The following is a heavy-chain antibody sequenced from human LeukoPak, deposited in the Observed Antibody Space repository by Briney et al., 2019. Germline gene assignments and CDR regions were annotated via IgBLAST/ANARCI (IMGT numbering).Heavy chain of an antibody. CDR3: ARDNPGSYSHYGMDV. J-gene: IGHJ6*04. CDR2: IYYSGST. Sequence: PSQTLSLTCTVSGGSISSGDYYWSWIRQPPGKGLEWIGYIYYSGSTYYNPSLKSRVTISVDTSKNQFSLKLSSVTVADTAVYYCARDNPGSYSHYGMDVWGKGTTVTVSS. D-gene: IGHD3-10*01. V-gene: IGHV4-30-4*01. CDR1: GGSISSGDYY.